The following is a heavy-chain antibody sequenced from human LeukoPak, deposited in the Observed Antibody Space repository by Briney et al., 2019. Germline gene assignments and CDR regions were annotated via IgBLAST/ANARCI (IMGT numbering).Heavy chain of an antibody. Sequence: SGTLSLTCTVSGCSISSYYWSWIRQPAGKGLELIWRIHTSGSTNYNPSLKSRAIMSVDPSKNQFSLNLSSVTAADTAVYYCSRGWINLDYWGHGTLVTVSS. V-gene: IGHV4-4*07. CDR2: IHTSGST. CDR3: SRGWINLDY. J-gene: IGHJ4*01. D-gene: IGHD5-12*01. CDR1: GCSISSYY.